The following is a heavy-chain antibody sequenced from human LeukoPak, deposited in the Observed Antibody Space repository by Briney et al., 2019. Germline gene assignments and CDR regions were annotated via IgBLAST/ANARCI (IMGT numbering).Heavy chain of an antibody. V-gene: IGHV3-30-3*01. J-gene: IGHJ6*03. CDR3: ARDGQQLVIYYYYYYMDV. D-gene: IGHD6-13*01. CDR1: GFTFSSYA. CDR2: ISYDGSNK. Sequence: PGGSLRLSCAASGFTFSSYAMHWVRQAPGKGLEWVAVISYDGSNKYYADSVKGRFTISRDNSKNTLYLQMNSLRAEDTAVYYCARDGQQLVIYYYYYYMDVWGKGTTVTVSS.